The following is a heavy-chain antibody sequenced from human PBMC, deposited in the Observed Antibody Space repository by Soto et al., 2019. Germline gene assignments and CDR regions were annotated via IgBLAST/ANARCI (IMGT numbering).Heavy chain of an antibody. J-gene: IGHJ3*02. Sequence: ASVKVSCKASGYTFTSYGISWVRQAPGQGLEWMGWISAYNGNTNYAQKLQGRVTMTTDTSTSTAYMELRSLRSDDTAVYYCARERGYYYDSSGAFDIWGQGTMVTVSS. V-gene: IGHV1-18*01. D-gene: IGHD3-22*01. CDR3: ARERGYYYDSSGAFDI. CDR1: GYTFTSYG. CDR2: ISAYNGNT.